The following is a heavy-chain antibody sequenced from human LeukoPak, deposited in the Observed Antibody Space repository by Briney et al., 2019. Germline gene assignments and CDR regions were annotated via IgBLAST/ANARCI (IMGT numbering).Heavy chain of an antibody. D-gene: IGHD3-22*01. Sequence: SETLSLTCAVYGGSFSGYYWSWIRQPPGKGLEWIGEINHSGSTNYNPSLKSRVTISVDKSKNQFSLKLSSVTAADTAVYYCARGVRDSSGYYYFDYWGQGTLVTVSS. CDR2: INHSGST. J-gene: IGHJ4*02. V-gene: IGHV4-34*01. CDR1: GGSFSGYY. CDR3: ARGVRDSSGYYYFDY.